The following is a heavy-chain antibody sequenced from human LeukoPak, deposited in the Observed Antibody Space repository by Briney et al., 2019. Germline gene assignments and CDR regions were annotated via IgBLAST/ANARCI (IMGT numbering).Heavy chain of an antibody. J-gene: IGHJ1*01. CDR3: ATPSAGPGAEYSQY. Sequence: GGSLRLFCAVSGFSLSSYSMNWVGQAPGKGLEWVASIDYSSNYIYTADSVKGRFTTSRDNAKNSLDLQMNSLKAEDTAVYYCATPSAGPGAEYSQYWGQGTLVIVSS. CDR2: IDYSSNYI. V-gene: IGHV3-21*01. CDR1: GFSLSSYS. D-gene: IGHD6-13*01.